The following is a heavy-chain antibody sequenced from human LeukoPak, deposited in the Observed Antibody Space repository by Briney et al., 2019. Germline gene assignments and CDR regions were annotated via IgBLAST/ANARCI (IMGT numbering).Heavy chain of an antibody. Sequence: KTSETLSLTCSVSGGSISSYYWSWIRQPPGKGLEWIGYIYYSGSTNYNPSLKSRVTISVDTSKNQFSLKLSSVTAADTAVYYCARGATNIAAAVTDWGQGTLVTVSS. J-gene: IGHJ4*02. CDR1: GGSISSYY. D-gene: IGHD6-13*01. CDR2: IYYSGST. CDR3: ARGATNIAAAVTD. V-gene: IGHV4-59*01.